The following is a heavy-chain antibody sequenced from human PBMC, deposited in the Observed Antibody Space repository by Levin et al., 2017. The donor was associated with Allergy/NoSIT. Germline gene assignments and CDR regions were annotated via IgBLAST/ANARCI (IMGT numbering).Heavy chain of an antibody. CDR3: ARGHAMRESDAFDI. V-gene: IGHV3-48*01. Sequence: GGSLRLSCAASGFTFSSYSMNWVRQAPGKGLEWVSYISSSSSTIYYADSVKGRFTISRDNAENSLYLQMNSLRAEDTAVYYCARGHAMRESDAFDIWGQGTMVTVSS. CDR1: GFTFSSYS. CDR2: ISSSSSTI. J-gene: IGHJ3*02. D-gene: IGHD5-24*01.